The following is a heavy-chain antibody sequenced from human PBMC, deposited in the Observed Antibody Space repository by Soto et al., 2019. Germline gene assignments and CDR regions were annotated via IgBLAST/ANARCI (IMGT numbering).Heavy chain of an antibody. D-gene: IGHD3-16*02. CDR3: ARIRITFGGVIAIYGMDV. CDR2: IIPIFGTP. J-gene: IGHJ6*02. V-gene: IGHV1-69*01. Sequence: QVQLGQSGAEVKKPGSSVKVSCTASGGTFISYAFSWVRQAPGQGPEWMGGIIPIFGTPNYAQKFQGRVTINADQSTSIAYMALSILRSEAAAVYYCARIRITFGGVIAIYGMDVWGQGTTVTVSS. CDR1: GGTFISYA.